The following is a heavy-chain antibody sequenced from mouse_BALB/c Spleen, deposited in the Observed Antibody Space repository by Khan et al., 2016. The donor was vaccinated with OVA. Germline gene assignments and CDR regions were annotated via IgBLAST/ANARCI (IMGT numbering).Heavy chain of an antibody. CDR3: ARQGTYGNYVDY. CDR2: ISGGGSHT. Sequence: EVMLVESGGGLVKPGGSLKLSCAASGFTFSNYGMSWIRQTPEKRLEWVATISGGGSHTYYSDSVKGRFTISRDNGKNNLYLQMSSLRSEESALEYCARQGTYGNYVDYWGQGTTLTVSS. D-gene: IGHD2-1*01. J-gene: IGHJ2*01. V-gene: IGHV5-9-2*01. CDR1: GFTFSNYG.